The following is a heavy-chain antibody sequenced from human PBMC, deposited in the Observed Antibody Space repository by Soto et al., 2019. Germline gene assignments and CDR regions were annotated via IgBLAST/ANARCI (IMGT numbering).Heavy chain of an antibody. V-gene: IGHV1-8*01. Sequence: QVQLVQSGAEVKKPGASVKVSCKASGYTFTSYDINWVRQATGQGLEWMGWMNPNSGNTGYAQKFQGRVTMTRNTSIGTAYMELSSLRSEDTAVYYCARAPPPDYYYYYYMDVWGKGTTVTVSS. CDR3: ARAPPPDYYYYYYMDV. CDR2: MNPNSGNT. J-gene: IGHJ6*03. CDR1: GYTFTSYD.